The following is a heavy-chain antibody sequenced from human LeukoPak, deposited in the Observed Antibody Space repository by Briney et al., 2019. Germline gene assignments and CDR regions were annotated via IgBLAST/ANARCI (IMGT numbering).Heavy chain of an antibody. V-gene: IGHV1-18*01. CDR1: GYTFTSYG. D-gene: IGHD3-3*01. Sequence: ASVKVSCKASGYTFTSYGISWVRQAPGQGLEWMGWISAYNGNTNYAQTLQCRVTMTTDTSTSTAYMELRSLRSDDTAVYYCARAPYDFWIPLDPWGQGTLVTVSS. J-gene: IGHJ5*02. CDR3: ARAPYDFWIPLDP. CDR2: ISAYNGNT.